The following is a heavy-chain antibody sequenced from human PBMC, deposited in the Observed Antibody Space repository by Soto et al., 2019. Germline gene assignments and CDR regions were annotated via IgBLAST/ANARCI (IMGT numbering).Heavy chain of an antibody. CDR3: AKGPGGSGSLTPRVDF. D-gene: IGHD3-10*01. Sequence: EVQLLESGGGLVQPGGSLRLSCAASGFTFNNYAMTWVRQAPGKGLEWVSAISGGGDTTSYADSVKGRFTVSRVCSKNTLYLDMSSLRAEDTALYYCAKGPGGSGSLTPRVDFWGQGTLVTVSS. CDR1: GFTFNNYA. V-gene: IGHV3-23*01. J-gene: IGHJ4*02. CDR2: ISGGGDTT.